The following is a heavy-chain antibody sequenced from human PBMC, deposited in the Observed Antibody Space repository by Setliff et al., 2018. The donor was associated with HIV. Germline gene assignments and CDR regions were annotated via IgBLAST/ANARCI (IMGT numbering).Heavy chain of an antibody. D-gene: IGHD2-2*01. Sequence: SETLSLTCAVSGGSISSDNWWTWVRQAPGKGLEWIGSFYHTGSTHYNPSLKSRTTMSLDTSRNQVSLKLTSVTAADAAIYYCVASSSWSCRLNYWGQGTLVTVSS. CDR3: VASSSWSCRLNY. CDR1: GGSISSDNW. V-gene: IGHV4-4*02. CDR2: FYHTGST. J-gene: IGHJ4*02.